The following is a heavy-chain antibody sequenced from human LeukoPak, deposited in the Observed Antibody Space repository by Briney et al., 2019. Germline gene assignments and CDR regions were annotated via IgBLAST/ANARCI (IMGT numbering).Heavy chain of an antibody. J-gene: IGHJ6*03. CDR1: GLTFSSCG. CDR3: ARVAAAGIYYYYYMDV. V-gene: IGHV3-7*01. Sequence: PGGSLRLSCAASGLTFSSCGMSWVRQAPGKGLEWVANIKQDGSEKYYVDSVKGRFTISRDNAKNSLYLQMNSLRAEDTAVYYCARVAAAGIYYYYYMDVWGKGTTVTVSS. D-gene: IGHD6-13*01. CDR2: IKQDGSEK.